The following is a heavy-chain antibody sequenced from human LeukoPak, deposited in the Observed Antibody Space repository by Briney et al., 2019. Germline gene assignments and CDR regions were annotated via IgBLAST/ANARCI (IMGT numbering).Heavy chain of an antibody. Sequence: SETLSLTCALYGGSFSGYYWSWIRQSPGKGLEWIGEINHSGSTNYHPSLKGRITIPVDTSKKQFSLKLSSVTAADTAVYYCARGYSGYDRRGKNYYYYYMDVWGKGTTVTVSS. J-gene: IGHJ6*03. CDR2: INHSGST. CDR3: ARGYSGYDRRGKNYYYYYMDV. D-gene: IGHD5-12*01. CDR1: GGSFSGYY. V-gene: IGHV4-34*01.